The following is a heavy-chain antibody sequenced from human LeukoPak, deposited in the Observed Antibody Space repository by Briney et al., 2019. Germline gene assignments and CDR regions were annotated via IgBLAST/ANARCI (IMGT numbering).Heavy chain of an antibody. CDR2: ISSSSSTI. CDR1: GFTFSSYS. Sequence: GGSLRLSCAASGFTFSSYSMNWVRQAPGKGLEWVSYISSSSSTIYYADSVKGRFTISRDNAKNSLYLQMNSLRAEDTAVYYCARSLLGYFDYWGQGTLVTVSS. J-gene: IGHJ4*02. V-gene: IGHV3-48*04. CDR3: ARSLLGYFDY.